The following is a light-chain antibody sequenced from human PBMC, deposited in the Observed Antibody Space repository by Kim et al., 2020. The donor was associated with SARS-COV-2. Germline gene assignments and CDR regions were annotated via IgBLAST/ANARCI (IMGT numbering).Light chain of an antibody. Sequence: EIVMTQSPATLSVSPGEGATLSCRASQSVSSNLAWYQQKPGQAPRLLIYGASTRATGIPARFRGSGSGTEFTLTISSLQSEDFAVYYCQQYNNLPPLTFGGGTKVEIK. CDR1: QSVSSN. V-gene: IGKV3-15*01. CDR2: GAS. J-gene: IGKJ4*01. CDR3: QQYNNLPPLT.